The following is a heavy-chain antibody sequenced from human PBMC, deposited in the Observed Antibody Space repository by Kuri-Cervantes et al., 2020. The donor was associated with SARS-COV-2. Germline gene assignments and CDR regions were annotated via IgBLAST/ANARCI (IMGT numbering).Heavy chain of an antibody. CDR2: IYPGGSDT. Sequence: GESLKISCKGSGYSFTSYWIGWVRQMPGKGLEWMGIIYPGGSDTRYSPSFQGQVTISADKSISTAYLQWSSLKASDTAMYYCARLPCGTIFGSGGSCYSSTNYYYYGMDVWGQGTTVTVSS. V-gene: IGHV5-51*01. J-gene: IGHJ6*02. CDR1: GYSFTSYW. CDR3: ARLPCGTIFGSGGSCYSSTNYYYYGMDV. D-gene: IGHD2-15*01.